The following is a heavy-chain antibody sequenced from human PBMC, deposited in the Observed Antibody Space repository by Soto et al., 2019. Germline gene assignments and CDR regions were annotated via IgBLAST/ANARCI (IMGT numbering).Heavy chain of an antibody. CDR3: VKDYSHGRFPDY. V-gene: IGHV3-64D*06. CDR2: RTYVGGTP. Sequence: EVDLVESGGGLVQPGGSLRLSCSASGFNLKDYGMHWVRQAPGKGLEQVAARTYVGGTPYYVESVKGRFTVSRDNSKSARYLKMGSLRPEDTAIYFCVKDYSHGRFPDYWGQGTLVTVSS. J-gene: IGHJ4*02. D-gene: IGHD1-26*01. CDR1: GFNLKDYG.